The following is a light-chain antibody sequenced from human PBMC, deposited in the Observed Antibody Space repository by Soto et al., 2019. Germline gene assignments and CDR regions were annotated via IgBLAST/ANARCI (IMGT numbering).Light chain of an antibody. CDR3: QQRSKWPPAT. J-gene: IGKJ2*01. CDR1: QSVSSY. Sequence: EIVLTQSPATLSLSPGERATLSCRASQSVSSYLAWYQQKPGQAPRLLIYDASNRATGVPARFSGSGSGTDFTLTVSSREPEDFAVYYCQQRSKWPPATFGQGTKLEIK. CDR2: DAS. V-gene: IGKV3-11*01.